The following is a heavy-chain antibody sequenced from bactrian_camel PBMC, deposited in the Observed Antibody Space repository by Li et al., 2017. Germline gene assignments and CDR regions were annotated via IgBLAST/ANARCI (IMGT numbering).Heavy chain of an antibody. J-gene: IGHJ4*01. D-gene: IGHD1*01. Sequence: QLVESGGGVVQAGGSLRLACAASGYTSSTYCMGWFRQAPGKEREGVATIDSDGSATYADTVKGRFTISQDNAKNTVYLQLNSLKTEDMVMYYCATGTYSPRWTYEYNYWGQGTQVTVS. CDR1: GYTSSTYC. CDR3: ATGTYSPRWTYEYNY. V-gene: IGHV3S53*01. CDR2: IDSDGSA.